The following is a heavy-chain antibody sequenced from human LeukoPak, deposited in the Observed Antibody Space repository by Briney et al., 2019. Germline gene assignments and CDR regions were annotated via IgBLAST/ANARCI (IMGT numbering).Heavy chain of an antibody. J-gene: IGHJ4*02. V-gene: IGHV1-69*13. CDR3: ARFGWLRGFDY. CDR2: IIPIFGTA. CDR1: GGTFSSSA. D-gene: IGHD5-12*01. Sequence: SVKVSCKASGGTFSSSAISWVRQAPGQGLEWMGGIIPIFGTANYAQKFQGRVTVTADESTSTAYMELSSLRSEDTAVYYCARFGWLRGFDYWGQGTLVTVSS.